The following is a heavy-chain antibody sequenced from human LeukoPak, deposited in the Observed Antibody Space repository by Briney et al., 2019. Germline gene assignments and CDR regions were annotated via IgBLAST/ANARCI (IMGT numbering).Heavy chain of an antibody. CDR3: ARIITAAAADC. D-gene: IGHD6-13*01. J-gene: IGHJ4*02. CDR2: VDSDGTTT. V-gene: IGHV3-74*01. Sequence: PGGSLRLAWVPAGVTITGYWMHWVRQAPGKWLAWVSSVDSDGTTTRYAESVKGRFTISRDNAKTTVYLQMNSLRAEDTAVYYCARIITAAAADCWGQGTLVAASS. CDR1: GVTITGYW.